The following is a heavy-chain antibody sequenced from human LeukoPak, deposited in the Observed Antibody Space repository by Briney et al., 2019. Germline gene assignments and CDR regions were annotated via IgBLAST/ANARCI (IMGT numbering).Heavy chain of an antibody. J-gene: IGHJ4*02. CDR1: GVSSSSGSYY. CDR2: IYTSGST. D-gene: IGHD5-12*01. V-gene: IGHV4-61*02. CDR3: ARESRDIVAPLY. Sequence: SETLSLTCTVSGVSSSSGSYYWSWIRQPAGKGLEWIGRIYTSGSTNYNPSLKSRVTISVDTSKNQFSLKLSSVTAADTAVYYCARESRDIVAPLYWGQGTLVTVSS.